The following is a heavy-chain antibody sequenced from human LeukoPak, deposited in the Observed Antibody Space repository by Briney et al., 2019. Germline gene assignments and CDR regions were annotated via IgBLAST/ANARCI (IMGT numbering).Heavy chain of an antibody. J-gene: IGHJ3*02. D-gene: IGHD1-1*01. CDR2: ISPYNGNT. V-gene: IGHV1-18*01. CDR3: AREMEYNWSDADAFNI. CDR1: GYAFTSYG. Sequence: GASVKVSCKASGYAFTSYGITWVLQAPGQGLEWMGWISPYNGNTHYAQKVQGRVTMTTGTSTSTAYMELRSLRSDDTAVYYCAREMEYNWSDADAFNIWGQGTMVTVSS.